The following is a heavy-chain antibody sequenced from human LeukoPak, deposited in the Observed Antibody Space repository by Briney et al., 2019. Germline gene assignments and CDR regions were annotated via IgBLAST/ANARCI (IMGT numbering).Heavy chain of an antibody. Sequence: SETLSLTCAVSGGSISSGDYSWSWIRQPPGKGLEWIGYIYHSGRTYYNPSLKSRVTISIDRSKNQFSLKLSSVTAAGTAVYYCARDLLWFGEAYFDYWGQGTLVTVSS. CDR1: GGSISSGDYS. CDR2: IYHSGRT. CDR3: ARDLLWFGEAYFDY. D-gene: IGHD3-10*01. V-gene: IGHV4-30-2*01. J-gene: IGHJ4*02.